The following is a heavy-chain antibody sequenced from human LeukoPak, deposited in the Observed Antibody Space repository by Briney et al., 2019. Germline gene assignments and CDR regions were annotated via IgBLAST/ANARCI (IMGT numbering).Heavy chain of an antibody. CDR2: IRGDNG. V-gene: IGHV1-18*01. Sequence: ASVKVSCKASGHTFSSYGISWVRQAPGQGLEWVGWIRGDNGVTMTTDTSTSTVYMELKSLGSDETAVYYCARVDLLTGYYFFDYWGQGTLVTVSS. CDR3: ARVDLLTGYYFFDY. J-gene: IGHJ4*02. CDR1: GHTFSSYG. D-gene: IGHD3-9*01.